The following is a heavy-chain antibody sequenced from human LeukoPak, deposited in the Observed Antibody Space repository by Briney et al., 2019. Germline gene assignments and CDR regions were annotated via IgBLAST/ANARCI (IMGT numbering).Heavy chain of an antibody. CDR2: INSGGSDS. V-gene: IGHV3-74*01. D-gene: IGHD6-19*01. CDR1: GFTFSTYW. CDR3: ARGHSPGCFDY. Sequence: GGSLRLSCAASGFTFSTYWMTWVRQAPGKGLVWVSRINSGGSDSIYADSVKGRFTISRDNAQNTVYLQMNSLRAEDTAIYYCARGHSPGCFDYWGQGTLVTVPS. J-gene: IGHJ4*02.